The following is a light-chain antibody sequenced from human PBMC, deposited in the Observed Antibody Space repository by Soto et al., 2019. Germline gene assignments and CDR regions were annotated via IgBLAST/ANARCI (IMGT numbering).Light chain of an antibody. CDR1: QGISSW. V-gene: IGKV1D-12*01. J-gene: IGKJ5*01. Sequence: DIXXAQSPSSVSAXVGDXITITCRASQGISSWLAWYQQEPGKAPKLLIYAASSLQSGVPSRFNGSGSGTHFTLTISSLEPEDFAVYYCQQRRSLQVTFGQGTRLEI. CDR2: AAS. CDR3: QQRRSLQVT.